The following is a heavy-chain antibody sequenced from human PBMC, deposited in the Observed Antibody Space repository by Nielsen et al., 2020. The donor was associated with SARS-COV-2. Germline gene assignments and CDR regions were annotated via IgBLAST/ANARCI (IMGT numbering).Heavy chain of an antibody. CDR2: ISSSSSYI. CDR1: GFTFSDYY. J-gene: IGHJ2*01. V-gene: IGHV3-21*01. Sequence: GGSLRLSCAASGFTFSDYYMNWVRQAPGKGLEWVSSISSSSSYIYYADSVKGRFTISRDNAKNSLYLQMNSLRAEDTAVYYCARGRQLGYCSGGSCPYWYFDLWGRGTLVTVSS. CDR3: ARGRQLGYCSGGSCPYWYFDL. D-gene: IGHD2-15*01.